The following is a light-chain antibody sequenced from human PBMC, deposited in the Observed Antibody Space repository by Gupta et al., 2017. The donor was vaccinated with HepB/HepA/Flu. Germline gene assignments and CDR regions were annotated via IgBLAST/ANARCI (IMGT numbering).Light chain of an antibody. CDR1: QSVLFSSNNNNY. CDR3: QQYYSTLLT. J-gene: IGKJ3*01. Sequence: DIVMTQSSDSLAGSLCERATINCKSSQSVLFSSNNNNYLAWYQQKPGQPPKLLIYWASTRESGVPDRFSGSGSGTDFTLTISSLQAEDVAVYYCQQYYSTLLTFGPGTKVDIK. V-gene: IGKV4-1*01. CDR2: WAS.